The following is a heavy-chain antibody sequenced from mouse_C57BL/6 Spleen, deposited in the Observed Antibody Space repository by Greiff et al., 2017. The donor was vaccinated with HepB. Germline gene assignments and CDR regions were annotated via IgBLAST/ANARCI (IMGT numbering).Heavy chain of an antibody. D-gene: IGHD2-14*01. CDR1: GFTFSDYY. Sequence: EVKLVESGGGLVQPGGSLKLSCAASGFTFSDYYMYWVRQTPEKRLEWVAYISNGGGSTYYPDTVKGRFTISRDNAKNTLYLQMSRLKSEDTAMYYCARPEYDDGGYFDYWGQGTTLTVSS. J-gene: IGHJ2*01. CDR2: ISNGGGST. CDR3: ARPEYDDGGYFDY. V-gene: IGHV5-12*01.